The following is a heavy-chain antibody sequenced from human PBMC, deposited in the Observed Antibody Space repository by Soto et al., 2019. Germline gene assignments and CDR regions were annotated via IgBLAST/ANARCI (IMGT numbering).Heavy chain of an antibody. CDR1: GDSIIGIYH. CDR2: IYYSGST. Sequence: PSETLSITCAVSGDSIIGIYHWAWIRQSPGRGLEWIACIYYSGSTYYNPSLKGRVTISVDTSKNQFSLKLSSVTAADTAVYYCARDDAFDIWGQGTMVTV. J-gene: IGHJ3*02. CDR3: ARDDAFDI. V-gene: IGHV4-30-4*08.